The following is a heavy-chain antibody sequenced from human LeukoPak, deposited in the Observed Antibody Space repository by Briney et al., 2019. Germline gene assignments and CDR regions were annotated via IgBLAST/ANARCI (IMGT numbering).Heavy chain of an antibody. CDR2: ISGSGGST. CDR1: GFTFSSYA. D-gene: IGHD2-15*01. CDR3: AKESGYCSGGSCYPMFDY. J-gene: IGHJ4*02. Sequence: GGSLRLSCAASGFTFSSYAMSWVRQASGKGLEWVSAISGSGGSTYYADSVKGRFTISRDNSKNTLYLQMNSLRAEDTAVYYCAKESGYCSGGSCYPMFDYWGQGTLVTVSS. V-gene: IGHV3-23*01.